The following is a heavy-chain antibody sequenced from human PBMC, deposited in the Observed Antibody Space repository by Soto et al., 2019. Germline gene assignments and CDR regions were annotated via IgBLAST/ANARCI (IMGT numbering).Heavy chain of an antibody. D-gene: IGHD4-4*01. V-gene: IGHV1-46*01. Sequence: QVQLVQSGAEVRKPGASVKLSCKASGYAFTYYHMHWVRQAPGQGLEWLGVINPGDGRTRYTEKFQDRVTMTRDTSTSTVFMEMSILRSDDTAVYFCARGREYSFGYNWFDPWGPGTLVTVSS. CDR2: INPGDGRT. CDR1: GYAFTYYH. CDR3: ARGREYSFGYNWFDP. J-gene: IGHJ5*02.